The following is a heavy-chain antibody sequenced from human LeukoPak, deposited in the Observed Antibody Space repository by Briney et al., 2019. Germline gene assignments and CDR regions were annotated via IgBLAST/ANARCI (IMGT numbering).Heavy chain of an antibody. J-gene: IGHJ4*02. D-gene: IGHD3-9*01. CDR3: ARVRYDILTGFLY. CDR2: IIPIFGTA. CDR1: GGTFSSYA. Sequence: SVKVSCKASGGTFSSYAISWVRQAPGQGLEWMGRIIPIFGTANYAQKFQGRVTITTDESTSTAYMELSSLRSEDTAVYYCARVRYDILTGFLYWGQGTLVTVSS. V-gene: IGHV1-69*05.